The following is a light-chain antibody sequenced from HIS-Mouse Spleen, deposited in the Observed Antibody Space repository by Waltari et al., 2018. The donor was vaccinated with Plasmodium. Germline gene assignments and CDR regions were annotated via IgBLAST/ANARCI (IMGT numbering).Light chain of an antibody. J-gene: IGKJ1*01. CDR2: GAS. CDR1: QSVSSSY. V-gene: IGKV3-20*01. Sequence: EIVLTQSPGTLSLSPGERATLSCRASQSVSSSYLAWYQQKPGQAPRLLISGASSRATGIPDRFSGSESGTDFTLTISRLKPEDFTVYYCQQYGSTSWTFGQGAEVEIK. CDR3: QQYGSTSWT.